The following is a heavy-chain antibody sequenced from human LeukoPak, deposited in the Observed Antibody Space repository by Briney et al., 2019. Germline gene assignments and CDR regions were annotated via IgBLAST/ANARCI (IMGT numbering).Heavy chain of an antibody. D-gene: IGHD2-21*02. CDR1: GFTSSYYW. CDR3: VRDGVTAGFDY. CDR2: VKHDGSES. Sequence: GGSLRLSCAASGFTSSYYWMSWVRQSPGKGLEWVANVKHDGSESFYADSVKGRLTVSRDNVKNSLYLDLNSLKLEDTALYYCVRDGVTAGFDYWGQGTLVSVSS. J-gene: IGHJ4*02. V-gene: IGHV3-7*01.